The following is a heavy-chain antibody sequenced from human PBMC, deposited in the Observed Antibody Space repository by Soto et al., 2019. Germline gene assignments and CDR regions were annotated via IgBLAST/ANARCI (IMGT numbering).Heavy chain of an antibody. J-gene: IGHJ2*01. CDR1: GFTFSSYA. CDR2: ISGSGGST. Sequence: EVQLLESGGGLVQPGGSLRLSCAASGFTFSSYAMSWVRQAPGKGLEWVSAISGSGGSTYYADSVKGRFTISRDNSKTTLYLQMNCLRAEDTAVYYCAKVLGVYWYFGLWGPGTLVTVSS. V-gene: IGHV3-23*01. CDR3: AKVLGVYWYFGL. D-gene: IGHD2-8*02.